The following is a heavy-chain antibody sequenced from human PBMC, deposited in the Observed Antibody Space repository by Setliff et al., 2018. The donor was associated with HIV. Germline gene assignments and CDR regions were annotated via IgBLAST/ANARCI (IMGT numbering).Heavy chain of an antibody. Sequence: PSETLSLTCAVYGGSFSGYYWSWIRQPPGKGPEWIGEINHSGSTNYNPSLKSRVTISVDTSMDQFSLKLNSVTAADTAVYYCAAASSWDPLLDYWGQGTLVTVSS. CDR2: INHSGST. CDR1: GGSFSGYY. D-gene: IGHD6-13*01. J-gene: IGHJ4*02. V-gene: IGHV4-34*01. CDR3: AAASSWDPLLDY.